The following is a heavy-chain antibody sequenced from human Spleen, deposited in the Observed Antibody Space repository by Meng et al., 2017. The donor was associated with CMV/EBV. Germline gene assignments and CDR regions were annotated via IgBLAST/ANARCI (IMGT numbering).Heavy chain of an antibody. J-gene: IGHJ4*02. CDR1: GFNLGSYW. CDR2: IDSDGGSI. D-gene: IGHD6-13*01. Sequence: GGSLRLSCVGSGFNLGSYWMHWVRQVPGKGLVWVSRIDSDGGSIKYADSVKGRFTISRDNAKNTLSLQMNSLRAEDTAVYYCAKSRAAATLYYFDYWGQGTLVTVSS. V-gene: IGHV3-74*03. CDR3: AKSRAAATLYYFDY.